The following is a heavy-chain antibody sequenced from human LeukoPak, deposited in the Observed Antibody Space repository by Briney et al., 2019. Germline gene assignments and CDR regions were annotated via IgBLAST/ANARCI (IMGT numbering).Heavy chain of an antibody. D-gene: IGHD3-10*01. V-gene: IGHV3-30-3*01. CDR3: ARDLGAYYYYGMDV. J-gene: IGHJ6*02. CDR1: GFTFSSYA. Sequence: GGSLRLSCAASGFTFSSYAMHWVRQAPGKGLEWVAVISYDGSNKYYADSVKGRFTISRDNSKNTLYLQMNSLRAEDTAVYYCARDLGAYYYYGMDVWGQGTTATVSS. CDR2: ISYDGSNK.